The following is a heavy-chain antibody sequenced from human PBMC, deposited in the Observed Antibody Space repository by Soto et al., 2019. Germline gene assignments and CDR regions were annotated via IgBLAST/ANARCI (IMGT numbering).Heavy chain of an antibody. Sequence: SETLSLTCAVYGGSFSGYYWSWIRQPPGKGLEWIGEINHSGSTNYNPSLKSRVTISVDTSKNQFSLKLNSVTAADTAVYYCAGSTGWYWFDPWGQGTLVTVSS. CDR2: INHSGST. V-gene: IGHV4-34*01. J-gene: IGHJ5*02. CDR3: AGSTGWYWFDP. D-gene: IGHD6-19*01. CDR1: GGSFSGYY.